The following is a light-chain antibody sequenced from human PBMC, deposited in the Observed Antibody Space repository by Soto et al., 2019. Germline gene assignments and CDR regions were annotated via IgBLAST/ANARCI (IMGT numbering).Light chain of an antibody. J-gene: IGKJ4*01. V-gene: IGKV3-15*01. CDR1: QSVSSN. Sequence: EIVMTQSPATLSVSPGERATLSCRASQSVSSNLAWYQQKPGQAPRLLIYGASTSATGIPARFSGSGSGTEFTLTISSLQSEDFADYYCQQYNNWPPLTFGGGTKVEIK. CDR3: QQYNNWPPLT. CDR2: GAS.